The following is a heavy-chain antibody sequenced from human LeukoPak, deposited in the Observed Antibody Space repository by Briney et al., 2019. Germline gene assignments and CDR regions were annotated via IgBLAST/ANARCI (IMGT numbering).Heavy chain of an antibody. D-gene: IGHD6-13*01. V-gene: IGHV6-1*01. CDR1: GDSVSSNSAA. CDR2: TYYRSKWYY. CDR3: ARGGSGWSVSLFDP. Sequence: SQTLSLTCAISGDSVSSNSAAWNWIRQSPSRGLEWLGRTYYRSKWYYDYAVPVKSRMTINPDTSKNQFSLQLNSVTPEDTAVYYCARGGSGWSVSLFDPWGQGTLVTVSS. J-gene: IGHJ5*02.